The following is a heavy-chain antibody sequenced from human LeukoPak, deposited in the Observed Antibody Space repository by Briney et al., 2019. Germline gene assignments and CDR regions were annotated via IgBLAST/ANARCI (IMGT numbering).Heavy chain of an antibody. CDR1: GYTFTSYD. V-gene: IGHV1-8*01. D-gene: IGHD6-13*01. J-gene: IGHJ4*02. Sequence: ASVKVSCKAPGYTFTSYDINWVRQATGQGLEWMGWMNPNSGNTGYAQKFQGRVTMTRNTSISTAYMELSSLRSEDTAVYYCARGRIAAAGRDLVFWGQGTLVTVSS. CDR3: ARGRIAAAGRDLVF. CDR2: MNPNSGNT.